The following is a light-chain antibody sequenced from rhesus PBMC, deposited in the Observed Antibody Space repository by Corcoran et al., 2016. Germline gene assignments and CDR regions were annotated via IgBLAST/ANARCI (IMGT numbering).Light chain of an antibody. Sequence: DIVMTQTPVSLPVTLGEPASISCRSSQSLVYSDGKTHFYWYLQRPEQSPQLLMYLVSKRASGVPDKVRGSGSGTDFTLKISRVEAEDVGVYYCMQALRSPWTFGQGTKVEIK. CDR1: QSLVYSDGKTH. CDR2: LVS. CDR3: MQALRSPWT. V-gene: IGKV2-82*02. J-gene: IGKJ1*01.